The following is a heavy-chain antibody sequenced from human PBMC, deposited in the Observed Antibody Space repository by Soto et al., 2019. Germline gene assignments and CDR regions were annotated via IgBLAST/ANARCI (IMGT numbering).Heavy chain of an antibody. CDR3: AGSLRFLSASFDY. CDR1: GGTFSSYA. CDR2: IIPIFGTA. D-gene: IGHD3-3*01. Sequence: SVKVSCKASGGTFSSYAISWVRQAPGQGLEWMGGIIPIFGTANYAQKFQGRVTITADESTSTAYMELSSLRSEDTAVYYCAGSLRFLSASFDYWGQGTLVTVSS. J-gene: IGHJ4*02. V-gene: IGHV1-69*13.